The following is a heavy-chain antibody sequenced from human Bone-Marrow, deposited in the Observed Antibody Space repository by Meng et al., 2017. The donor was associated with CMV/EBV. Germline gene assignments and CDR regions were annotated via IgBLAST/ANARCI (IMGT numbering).Heavy chain of an antibody. Sequence: SETLSLTCTVSGGSISSYYWSWIRQPPGKGLEWIGYNYYSGSTNYNPSLKSIVTISVDTSKKQFSLKLSSVTAADTAVYYCARSRLWLGELLPLGYWGQRTLVTVSS. D-gene: IGHD3-10*01. J-gene: IGHJ4*02. CDR1: GGSISSYY. CDR3: ARSRLWLGELLPLGY. CDR2: NYYSGST. V-gene: IGHV4-59*01.